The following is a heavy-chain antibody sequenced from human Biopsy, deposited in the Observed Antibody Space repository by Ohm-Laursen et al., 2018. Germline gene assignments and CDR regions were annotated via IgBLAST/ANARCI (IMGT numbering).Heavy chain of an antibody. Sequence: SLRLSCSASGFTFSGYAMSWVRQGPEKGLEWVSVVTGSGRSTYYTDSVKGRFSISRDNSKNTLYLQMNSLRVEDTAVYYCAKGRSGGTGHGNWFDPWGQGTLAIVSS. J-gene: IGHJ5*02. CDR1: GFTFSGYA. CDR3: AKGRSGGTGHGNWFDP. CDR2: VTGSGRST. D-gene: IGHD3-10*01. V-gene: IGHV3-23*01.